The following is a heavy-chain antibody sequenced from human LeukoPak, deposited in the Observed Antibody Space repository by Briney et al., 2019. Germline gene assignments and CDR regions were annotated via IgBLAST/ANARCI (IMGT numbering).Heavy chain of an antibody. J-gene: IGHJ6*03. D-gene: IGHD2-2*01. CDR2: IKSKTDGGTT. Sequence: GGSLRLSCAASGFTFSNAWMSWVRQAPGKGLEWVGRIKSKTDGGTTDYAAPVKGRFTISRDDSKNTLYLQMNSLKTEDTAVYYCTTDSGRGCSSTSCYPYYYYMDVWGKGTTVTVSS. CDR1: GFTFSNAW. V-gene: IGHV3-15*01. CDR3: TTDSGRGCSSTSCYPYYYYMDV.